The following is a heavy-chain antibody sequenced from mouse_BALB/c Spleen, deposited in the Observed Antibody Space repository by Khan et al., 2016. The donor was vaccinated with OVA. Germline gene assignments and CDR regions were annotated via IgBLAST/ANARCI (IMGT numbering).Heavy chain of an antibody. CDR1: GYTFTSYT. Sequence: QVQLKQSGAELVKPGASVKMSCKASGYTFTSYTMHWVKQRPGQGLEWIGYINPSSGYTKYNQKFKDKATLTAEKSSSTAYMQLSSLKSEDSAVYYCARKSTRAAYWGQGTTLTVSS. V-gene: IGHV1-4*01. CDR2: INPSSGYT. J-gene: IGHJ2*01. D-gene: IGHD3-3*01. CDR3: ARKSTRAAY.